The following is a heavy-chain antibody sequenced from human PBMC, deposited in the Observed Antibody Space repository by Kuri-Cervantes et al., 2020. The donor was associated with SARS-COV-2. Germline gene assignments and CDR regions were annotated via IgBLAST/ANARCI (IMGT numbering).Heavy chain of an antibody. V-gene: IGHV3-23*01. Sequence: GGSLRLSCAASGFTFSDYYMSWIRQAPGKGLEWVSAISGSGGSTYYADSVKGRFTISRDNSKNTLYLQMNSLRAGDPAAYYCAKGLIYYDTGVTVWGQGTTVTVSS. J-gene: IGHJ6*02. CDR2: ISGSGGST. CDR3: AKGLIYYDTGVTV. CDR1: GFTFSDYY. D-gene: IGHD3-22*01.